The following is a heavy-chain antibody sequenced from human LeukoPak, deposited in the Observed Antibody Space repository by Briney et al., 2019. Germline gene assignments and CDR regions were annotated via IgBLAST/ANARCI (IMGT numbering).Heavy chain of an antibody. D-gene: IGHD2-15*01. J-gene: IGHJ6*03. CDR3: ARGGAATRYYYYYVDV. CDR1: GGSISSGSYY. Sequence: PSETLSLTCTVSGGSISSGSYYWSWIRQPAGKGLEWIGRIYTSGSTNYNPSLKSRVTISVDTSKNQFSLKLSSVTAADTAVYYCARGGAATRYYYYYVDVWGKGTTVTVSS. V-gene: IGHV4-61*02. CDR2: IYTSGST.